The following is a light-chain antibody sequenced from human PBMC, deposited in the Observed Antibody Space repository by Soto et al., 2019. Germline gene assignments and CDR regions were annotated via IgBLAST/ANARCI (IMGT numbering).Light chain of an antibody. Sequence: LTQPASVSGSPGQSIAISCTGSSSDVGFYNYISWYQQHPGKVPKLIIYEVTNRPSGVSNRFSGSKSGNTASLTISGLQAEDEADYYCCSYTTSSTRVFGTGTKVTV. CDR3: CSYTTSSTRV. V-gene: IGLV2-14*01. J-gene: IGLJ1*01. CDR1: SSDVGFYNY. CDR2: EVT.